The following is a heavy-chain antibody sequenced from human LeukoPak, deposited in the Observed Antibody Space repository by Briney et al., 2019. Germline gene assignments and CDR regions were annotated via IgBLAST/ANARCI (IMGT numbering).Heavy chain of an antibody. CDR3: ASDLDCSSTSCYYYYGMDV. J-gene: IGHJ6*02. Sequence: TGGSLRLSCAASGFTFSSYGMHWVRQAPGKGLEWVAVIWYDGSNKYYADSVKGQFTISRDNSKNTLYLQMNSLRAEDTAVYYCASDLDCSSTSCYYYYGMDVWGQGTTVTVSS. D-gene: IGHD2-2*01. V-gene: IGHV3-33*01. CDR2: IWYDGSNK. CDR1: GFTFSSYG.